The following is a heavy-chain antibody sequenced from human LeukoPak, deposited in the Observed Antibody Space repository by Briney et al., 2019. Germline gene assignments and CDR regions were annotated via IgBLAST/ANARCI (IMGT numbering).Heavy chain of an antibody. V-gene: IGHV1-46*03. CDR2: INPSGGST. CDR3: ARRAYDFWSGLSYYFDY. CDR1: VYTFTSYY. J-gene: IGHJ4*02. Sequence: GASVKVSCKASVYTFTSYYMHWVRQAPGQGLEWMGIINPSGGSTSYAQKFQGRVTMTRDTSTSTVYMELSSLRSEDTAVYYCARRAYDFWSGLSYYFDYWGQGTLVTVSS. D-gene: IGHD3-3*01.